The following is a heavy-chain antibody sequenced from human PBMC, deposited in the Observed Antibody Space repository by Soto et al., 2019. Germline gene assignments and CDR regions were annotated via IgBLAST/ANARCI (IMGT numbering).Heavy chain of an antibody. CDR2: INHSGST. V-gene: IGHV4-34*01. Sequence: PSETLALTCAVYGGSFSGYYWSWIRQPPGKGLEWIGEINHSGSTNYNPSLKSRVTISVDTSKNQFSLKLSSVTAAATDFYYCASYVPLAPAGTGRWFAPWAQGTLATASS. CDR3: ASYVPLAPAGTGRWFAP. CDR1: GGSFSGYY. J-gene: IGHJ5*02. D-gene: IGHD6-13*01.